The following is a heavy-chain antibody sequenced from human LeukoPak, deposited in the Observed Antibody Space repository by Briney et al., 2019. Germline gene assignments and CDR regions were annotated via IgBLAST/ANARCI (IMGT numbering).Heavy chain of an antibody. CDR1: GFTFSSYS. Sequence: PGGSLRLSCAASGFTFSSYSMNWVRQAPGKGLEWVSYISSSSSTIYYADSVKGRFTISRDNAKNSLYLQMNSLRAEDTAVYYCARGWTGSTSGDALGIWGQGTMVTVSS. V-gene: IGHV3-48*01. J-gene: IGHJ3*02. CDR2: ISSSSSTI. D-gene: IGHD1-1*01. CDR3: ARGWTGSTSGDALGI.